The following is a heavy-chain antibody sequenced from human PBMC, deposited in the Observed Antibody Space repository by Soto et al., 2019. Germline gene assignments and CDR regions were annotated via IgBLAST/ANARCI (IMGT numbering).Heavy chain of an antibody. CDR1: RYTFTNYV. CDR2: INAGDGNT. CDR3: TRGGPAARVGFDN. V-gene: IGHV1-3*01. D-gene: IGHD6-25*01. Sequence: QVHLVQSGADVKKPGASVHVSCKASRYTFTNYVIHWVRLAPGERLEWMGWINAGDGNTRYSQKFQDRVTITMDTYSSTVYMKLTSLTSDDTAVYYCTRGGPAARVGFDNWGQGTLVTASS. J-gene: IGHJ5*02.